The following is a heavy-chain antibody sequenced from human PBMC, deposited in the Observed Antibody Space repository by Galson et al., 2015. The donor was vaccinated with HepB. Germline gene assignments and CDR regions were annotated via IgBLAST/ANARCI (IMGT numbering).Heavy chain of an antibody. V-gene: IGHV3-23*01. D-gene: IGHD2-15*01. CDR1: GFTFSSYA. CDR3: AKDDKVVVAASFDY. Sequence: LRLSCAASGFTFSSYAMSWVRQAPGKGLEWVSAISGSGGSTYYADSVKGRFTISRDNSKNTLYLQMNSLRAEDTAVYYCAKDDKVVVAASFDYWGQGTLVTVSS. J-gene: IGHJ4*02. CDR2: ISGSGGST.